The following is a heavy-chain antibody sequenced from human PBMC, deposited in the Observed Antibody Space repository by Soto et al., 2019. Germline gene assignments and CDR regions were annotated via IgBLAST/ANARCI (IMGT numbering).Heavy chain of an antibody. CDR3: AKGGSTGVVIMLDYFDY. CDR1: GFTFSSYA. D-gene: IGHD3-3*01. V-gene: IGHV3-23*01. J-gene: IGHJ4*02. CDR2: ISGSGGST. Sequence: GGSLKLSCAASGFTFSSYAMSWIRQAPGKGLEWVSAISGSGGSTYYADSVKGRFTISRDNSKNTLYLQMNSLRAEDTAVYYCAKGGSTGVVIMLDYFDYCRQGTLVTVSS.